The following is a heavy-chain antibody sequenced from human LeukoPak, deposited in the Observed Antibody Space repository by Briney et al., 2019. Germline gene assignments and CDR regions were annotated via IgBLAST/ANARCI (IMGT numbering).Heavy chain of an antibody. Sequence: PGGSLRLSCAASGFTFSSYGMSWVRQAPGKGLEWVSTISGSGGSTYYADSVKGRFTISRDNSKNTLYLQMNSLRAEDTAIYYCAKDSFKGGTIFGVVNFDYWGQGTLVTVSS. CDR3: AKDSFKGGTIFGVVNFDY. V-gene: IGHV3-23*01. D-gene: IGHD3-3*01. CDR1: GFTFSSYG. CDR2: ISGSGGST. J-gene: IGHJ4*02.